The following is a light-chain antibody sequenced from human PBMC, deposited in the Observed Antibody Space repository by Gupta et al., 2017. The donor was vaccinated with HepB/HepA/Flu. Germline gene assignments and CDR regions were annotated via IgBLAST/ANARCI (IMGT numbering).Light chain of an antibody. CDR3: QQYNNSPPIT. Sequence: EIVMTLSPATLSVSPGERATLSCRASQSISSNLAWYQQKPGQAPRLLIYGASTRATGIPARFSGSGSGTEFTLTISSLQSEDFAVYYCQQYNNSPPITFGGGTKVEIK. J-gene: IGKJ4*01. CDR1: QSISSN. CDR2: GAS. V-gene: IGKV3-15*01.